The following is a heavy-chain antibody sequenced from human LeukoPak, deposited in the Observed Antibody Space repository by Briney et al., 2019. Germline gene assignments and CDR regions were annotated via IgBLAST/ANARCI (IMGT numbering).Heavy chain of an antibody. J-gene: IGHJ6*03. CDR3: AKEAESVVPAASYYFYYYMDV. CDR1: GFTFSDYD. CDR2: IFFDGSKR. Sequence: GRSLILSCAASGFTFSDYDMHWVRQAPGKGLEWVAVIFFDGSKRYFGESVKGRFTISRDNSKNTLYLQMNSLGAEDTAVYYCAKEAESVVPAASYYFYYYMDVWGKGTTVTVSS. V-gene: IGHV3-33*06. D-gene: IGHD2-2*01.